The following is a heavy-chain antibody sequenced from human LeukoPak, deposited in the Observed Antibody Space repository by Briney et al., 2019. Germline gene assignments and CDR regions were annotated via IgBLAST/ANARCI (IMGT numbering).Heavy chain of an antibody. CDR2: MKEDGSEK. CDR1: GFPFSRYW. CDR3: ARLRAFDI. V-gene: IGHV3-7*01. D-gene: IGHD2-21*02. J-gene: IGHJ3*02. Sequence: GGSLRLSCAASGFPFSRYWMSWVRQAPGKGLEWVANMKEDGSEKYYVDSVKGRFTISRDNAKNSLYLQMNSLRAEDTAVYYCARLRAFDIWGQGTMVTVSS.